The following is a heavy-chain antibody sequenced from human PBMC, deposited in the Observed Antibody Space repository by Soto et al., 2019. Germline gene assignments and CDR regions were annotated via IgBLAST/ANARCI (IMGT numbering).Heavy chain of an antibody. D-gene: IGHD5-12*01. CDR2: IIPIFGTA. V-gene: IGHV1-69*06. CDR1: GGTFSSYA. J-gene: IGHJ6*02. CDR3: ARRRGYSGYDFNYYGMDV. Sequence: ASVKVSCKASGGTFSSYAISWVRQAPGQGLEWMGGIIPIFGTANYAQKFQGRVTITADNSTSTAYMELSSLRSEDTAVYYCARRRGYSGYDFNYYGMDVWGQGTTVTVSS.